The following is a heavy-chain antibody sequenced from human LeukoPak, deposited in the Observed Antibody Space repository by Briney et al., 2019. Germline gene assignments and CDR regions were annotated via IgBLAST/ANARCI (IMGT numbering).Heavy chain of an antibody. D-gene: IGHD1-26*01. Sequence: GGSLRLSCAASGFTVSSNYMTWVRQAPGKGLDWVSVIYSGGSTYYADSVKGRFTISRDNSKNTVYLQMNSLRVEDTAVYYCARDKIEGATNFDYWGQGTLVTVSS. J-gene: IGHJ4*02. V-gene: IGHV3-53*01. CDR3: ARDKIEGATNFDY. CDR2: IYSGGST. CDR1: GFTVSSNY.